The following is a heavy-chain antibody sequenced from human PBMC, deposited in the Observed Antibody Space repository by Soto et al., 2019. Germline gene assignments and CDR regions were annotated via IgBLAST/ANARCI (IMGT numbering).Heavy chain of an antibody. CDR1: GYTFTGYY. V-gene: IGHV1-2*02. CDR2: INPNSGGT. CDR3: XXXLGSSGYYGMDV. Sequence: QVQLVQSGAEVKKPGASVKVSCKASGYTFTGYYMHWVRQAPGQGLEWMGWINPNSGGTNYAQKXXXXXXXXXXXXXXXXXXXXXXXXXXXXXXXXXXXXLGSSGYYGMDVWGQGTTVTVSS. J-gene: IGHJ6*02. D-gene: IGHD6-6*01.